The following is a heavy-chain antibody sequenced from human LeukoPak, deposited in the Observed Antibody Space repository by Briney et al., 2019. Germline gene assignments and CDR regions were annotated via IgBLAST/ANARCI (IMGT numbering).Heavy chain of an antibody. CDR1: GFTFSSYG. J-gene: IGHJ5*02. CDR3: AKGGRAYGSGSYNTLGWFDP. V-gene: IGHV3-30*02. D-gene: IGHD3-10*01. CDR2: IRYDGSNK. Sequence: PGGSLRLSCAASGFTFSSYGMHWVRQAPGKGLEWVAFIRYDGSNKYYADSVKGRFTISRDNSKNTLYLQMNSLRAEDTAVYYCAKGGRAYGSGSYNTLGWFDPWGQGTLVTVSS.